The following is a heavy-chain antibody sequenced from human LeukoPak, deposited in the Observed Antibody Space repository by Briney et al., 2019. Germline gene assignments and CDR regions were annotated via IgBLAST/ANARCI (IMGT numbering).Heavy chain of an antibody. CDR1: GYTFTSYD. D-gene: IGHD3-3*01. J-gene: IGHJ4*02. CDR2: MNPNSGNT. Sequence: ASVKVSCKASGYTFTSYDVNWVRQATGQGLEWMGWMNPNSGNTGYAQKFQGRVTMTRNTSISTAYMELSSLRSEDTAVYYCARGNVLRFLEWLLESSGLGYWGQGTLVTVSS. CDR3: ARGNVLRFLEWLLESSGLGY. V-gene: IGHV1-8*01.